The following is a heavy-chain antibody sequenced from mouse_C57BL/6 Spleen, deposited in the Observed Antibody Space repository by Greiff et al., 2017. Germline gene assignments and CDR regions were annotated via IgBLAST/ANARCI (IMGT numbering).Heavy chain of an antibody. CDR2: IYPGSGST. CDR1: GYTFTSYW. Sequence: VQLQQPGAELVKPGASVKMSCKASGYTFTSYWITWVKQRPGQGLEWIGDIYPGSGSTNYNEQFKSKATLTVDTSSSTAYMQLSSLTSEDSAVYYGARGGDVSYWYFDVWGIGTTVTVSS. CDR3: ARGGDVSYWYFDV. J-gene: IGHJ1*03. D-gene: IGHD3-3*01. V-gene: IGHV1-55*01.